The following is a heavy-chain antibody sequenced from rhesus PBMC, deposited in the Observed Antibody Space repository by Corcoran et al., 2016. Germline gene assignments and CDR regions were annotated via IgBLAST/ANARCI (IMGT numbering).Heavy chain of an antibody. Sequence: QVQLQESGPGLVKPSETLSLTCAVSGGSISDSYYWSWIPQPPGKGLEWIGYIYGSGGRPSYNPSLKSRVTISTDTSKNQFSLKMSSVTAADTAVYYCAVGYSSSYFDYWGQGVLVTVSS. CDR2: IYGSGGRP. CDR1: GGSISDSYY. J-gene: IGHJ4*01. D-gene: IGHD6-19*01. CDR3: AVGYSSSYFDY. V-gene: IGHV4-106*01.